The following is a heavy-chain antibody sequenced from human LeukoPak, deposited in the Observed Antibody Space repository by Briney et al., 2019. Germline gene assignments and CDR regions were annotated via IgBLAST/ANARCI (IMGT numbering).Heavy chain of an antibody. CDR1: GFTFSNYA. J-gene: IGHJ5*02. CDR3: AKHRTLYCGSTSCYLSWFDP. Sequence: GGSLRLSCAASGFTFSNYAMSWVRQAPGKGLEWASAISGSGGSTYYADSVKGRFTISRDNSWNTLYLQMNSLRAEDTAVYYCAKHRTLYCGSTSCYLSWFDPWGQGTLVTVSS. V-gene: IGHV3-23*01. CDR2: ISGSGGST. D-gene: IGHD2-2*01.